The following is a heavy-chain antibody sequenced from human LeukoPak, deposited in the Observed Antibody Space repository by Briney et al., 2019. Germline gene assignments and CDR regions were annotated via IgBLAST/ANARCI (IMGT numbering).Heavy chain of an antibody. Sequence: ASVKVSCKASGYTFTNYAINWVRQAPGQGLEWMGWINTNTGNPTYAQGFTGRFVFSLDTSVSTAYLQISSLKAEDTAVYYCSTERYSYYYDSSGYYFWGQGTLVTVSS. V-gene: IGHV7-4-1*02. J-gene: IGHJ4*02. CDR3: STERYSYYYDSSGYYF. D-gene: IGHD3-22*01. CDR1: GYTFTNYA. CDR2: INTNTGNP.